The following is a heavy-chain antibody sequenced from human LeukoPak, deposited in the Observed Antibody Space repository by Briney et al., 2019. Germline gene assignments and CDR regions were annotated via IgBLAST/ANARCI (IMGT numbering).Heavy chain of an antibody. CDR1: GFTFSKAA. CDR3: TPFCGGDGYYLYY. V-gene: IGHV3-15*01. D-gene: IGHD2-21*02. CDR2: IKSKDGGGTI. Sequence: GGSLRLSCAASGFTFSKAAMSWVRQAPGKGLKWVGGIKSKDGGGTIAYAARVKGRFTISSDESKETVYLQMKSLKTEDTALYYSTPFCGGDGYYLYYWGQGTLVTVS. J-gene: IGHJ4*02.